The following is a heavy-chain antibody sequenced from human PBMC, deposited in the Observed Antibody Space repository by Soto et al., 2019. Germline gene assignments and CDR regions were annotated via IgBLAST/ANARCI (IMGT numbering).Heavy chain of an antibody. V-gene: IGHV4-38-2*02. CDR1: GFAISRGYY. Sequence: PSQTLSLTCRVAGFAISRGYYWSFFRQPPGKGLEWIGSIYPSVSSYHNPSLETRVRLSIDTSKNQFTLNLTSVTAADTALYYCAREKVGTTFFDNWGQGIQFTVSP. CDR2: IYPSVSS. J-gene: IGHJ4*02. CDR3: AREKVGTTFFDN. D-gene: IGHD1-1*01.